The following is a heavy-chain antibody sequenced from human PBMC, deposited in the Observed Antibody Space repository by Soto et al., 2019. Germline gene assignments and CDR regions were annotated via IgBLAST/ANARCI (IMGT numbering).Heavy chain of an antibody. CDR1: GGSISSGGYY. J-gene: IGHJ3*02. D-gene: IGHD3-3*01. V-gene: IGHV4-31*03. Sequence: KASETLSLTCTVSGGSISSGGYYWSWIRQHPGKGLEWIGYIYYSGSTYYNPSLKSRVTISVDTSKNQFSLKLSSVTAADTAVYYCATHRDDFWSGYYELDAFDIWGQGTMVTVSS. CDR3: ATHRDDFWSGYYELDAFDI. CDR2: IYYSGST.